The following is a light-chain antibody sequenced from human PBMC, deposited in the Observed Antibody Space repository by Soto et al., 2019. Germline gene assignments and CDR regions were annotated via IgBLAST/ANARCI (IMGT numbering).Light chain of an antibody. CDR3: MQALQSLT. Sequence: EIVMTQSPLTLPVTPGEPASISCRSSQSLLYNNTYNYLDWYVQKPGQSPLLLIYFGSNRAPGVPDRFSGSGSGTDFTLKINRVEAEDVGTYYCMQALQSLTFGQGTRLEIQ. CDR2: FGS. V-gene: IGKV2-28*01. CDR1: QSLLYNNTYNY. J-gene: IGKJ5*01.